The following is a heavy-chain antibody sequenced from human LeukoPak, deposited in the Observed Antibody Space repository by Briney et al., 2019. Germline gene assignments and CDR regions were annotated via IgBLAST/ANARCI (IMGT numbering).Heavy chain of an antibody. V-gene: IGHV1-8*01. CDR1: GYTFTSYE. Sequence: ASVKVSCKASGYTFTSYEINWVRQATGQGLEWMGWMNPNSGNTGYAQKFQGRVTMTRNTSISTAYMELSSLRSEDTAVYYCARGWSSSWPRHYYYMDVWGKGTTVTVSS. D-gene: IGHD6-13*01. CDR2: MNPNSGNT. CDR3: ARGWSSSWPRHYYYMDV. J-gene: IGHJ6*03.